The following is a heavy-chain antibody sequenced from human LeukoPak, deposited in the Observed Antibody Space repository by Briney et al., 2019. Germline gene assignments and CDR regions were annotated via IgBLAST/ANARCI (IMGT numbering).Heavy chain of an antibody. D-gene: IGHD1-26*01. Sequence: PGRSLRLSCAASGSTFSSYAMHWVRQAPGKGLEWVAVISYDGSNKYYADSVKGRFTISRDNSKNTLYLQMNSLRAEDTAVYYCARDPSTLIVGALFDYWGQGTLVTVSS. J-gene: IGHJ4*02. V-gene: IGHV3-30-3*01. CDR2: ISYDGSNK. CDR1: GSTFSSYA. CDR3: ARDPSTLIVGALFDY.